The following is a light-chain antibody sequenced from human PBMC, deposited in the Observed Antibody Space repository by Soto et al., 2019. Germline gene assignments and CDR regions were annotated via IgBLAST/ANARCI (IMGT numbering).Light chain of an antibody. CDR2: GAS. V-gene: IGKV3-20*01. Sequence: EIVLTQSPGTLSLSPGERATLSCRASQSVSSSYLAWYQQKPGQAPRLLIYGASSRATGIPDRFSGSGSRTDFTLTIRRLEPEDFAVYYCQQYGASPYTFGQGTKLETK. CDR1: QSVSSSY. J-gene: IGKJ2*01. CDR3: QQYGASPYT.